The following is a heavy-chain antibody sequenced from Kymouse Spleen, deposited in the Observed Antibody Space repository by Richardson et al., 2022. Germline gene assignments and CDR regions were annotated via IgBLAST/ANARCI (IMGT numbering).Heavy chain of an antibody. Sequence: QVQLQESGPGLVKPSETLSLTCTVSGGSISSYYWSWIRQPPGKGLEWIGYIYYSGSTNYNPSLKSRVTISVDTSKNQFSLKLSSVTAADTAVYYCARDHGRASSFDYWGQGTLVTVSS. J-gene: IGHJ4*02. CDR2: IYYSGST. D-gene: IGHD5-24*01,IGHD6-6*01. V-gene: IGHV4-59*01. CDR3: ARDHGRASSFDY. CDR1: GGSISSYY.